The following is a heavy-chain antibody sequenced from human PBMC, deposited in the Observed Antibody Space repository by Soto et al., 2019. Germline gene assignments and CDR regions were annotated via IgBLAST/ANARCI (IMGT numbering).Heavy chain of an antibody. J-gene: IGHJ4*02. V-gene: IGHV1-2*04. CDR2: INPNSGGT. D-gene: IGHD6-6*01. CDR3: ARSSIAARLVRGLGVPVALGY. CDR1: GYTFTGYY. Sequence: QVQLVQSGAEVKKPGASVKVSCKASGYTFTGYYMHWVRQAPGQGLEWMGWINPNSGGTNYAQKFQGWVTMTRDTSISTAYMELSRLRSDDTAVYYCARSSIAARLVRGLGVPVALGYWGQGTLVTVSS.